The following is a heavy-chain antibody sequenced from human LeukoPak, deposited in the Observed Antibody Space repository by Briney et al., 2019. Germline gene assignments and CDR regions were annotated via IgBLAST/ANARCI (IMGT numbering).Heavy chain of an antibody. J-gene: IGHJ3*02. Sequence: GGSLRLSCAASGFTFSSYEMNWVRQAPGKGLEWVSYISSSGSTIYYADSVKGRFTISRDNAKNSLYLQMNSLRSDDTAVYYCARAGVWDYSDSSGYHNAAFDIWGQGTMVTVSS. CDR3: ARAGVWDYSDSSGYHNAAFDI. D-gene: IGHD3-22*01. V-gene: IGHV3-48*03. CDR2: ISSSGSTI. CDR1: GFTFSSYE.